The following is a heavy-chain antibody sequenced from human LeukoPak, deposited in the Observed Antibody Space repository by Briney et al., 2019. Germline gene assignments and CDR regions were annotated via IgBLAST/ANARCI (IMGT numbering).Heavy chain of an antibody. V-gene: IGHV1-8*01. D-gene: IGHD6-13*01. CDR2: MNPNSGNT. CDR3: ARLFSWYYVYYYYYYMDV. CDR1: GYTFTSYD. Sequence: ASVKVSCKASGYTFTSYDINWVRQATGQGLEWMGWMNPNSGNTGYAQKFQGRVTMTRNTSISTAYMELSSLRSEDTAVYYCARLFSWYYVYYYYYYMDVWGKGTTATVSS. J-gene: IGHJ6*03.